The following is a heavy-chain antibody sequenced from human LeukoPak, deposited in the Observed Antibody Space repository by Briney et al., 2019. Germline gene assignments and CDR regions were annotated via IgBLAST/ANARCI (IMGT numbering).Heavy chain of an antibody. CDR2: INPSGGST. D-gene: IGHD2-2*03. V-gene: IGHV1-46*01. Sequence: ASVKVSCKASGYTFTGYYMHWVRQAPGQGLEWMGMINPSGGSTSYAQKFQGRVTMTRDTSTSTVYMELNSLRSEDTAVYYCARVRLGFTGPHFDFWGQGTLVTVSS. CDR3: ARVRLGFTGPHFDF. J-gene: IGHJ4*02. CDR1: GYTFTGYY.